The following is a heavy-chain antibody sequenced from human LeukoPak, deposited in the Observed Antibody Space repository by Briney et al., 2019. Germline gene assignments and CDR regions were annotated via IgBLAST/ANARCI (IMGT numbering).Heavy chain of an antibody. D-gene: IGHD6-13*01. CDR3: ARGPQQLGRGEYFDY. V-gene: IGHV1-69*04. Sequence: SVKVSCKASGGTFSSYAISWVRQAPGQGLEWMGRIIPILGIANYAQKFQGRVTITADKSTSTAYMELSSLRSEDTAVYYCARGPQQLGRGEYFDYWGQGTLVTVSS. J-gene: IGHJ4*02. CDR2: IIPILGIA. CDR1: GGTFSSYA.